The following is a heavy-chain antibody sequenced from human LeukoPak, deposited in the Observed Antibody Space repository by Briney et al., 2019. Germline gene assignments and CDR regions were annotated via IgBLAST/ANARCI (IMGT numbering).Heavy chain of an antibody. D-gene: IGHD2-2*01. CDR3: AHGAMYQLDY. CDR1: GFSFSSHG. J-gene: IGHJ4*02. Sequence: GGSLRLSCAASGFSFSSHGMSWVRQAPGKGLEWVSGIIGGAGSTYYADSVKGRFTISGDNSKNTLFLQMNSLRAEDTAVYYCAHGAMYQLDYWGQGTLVTVSS. V-gene: IGHV3-23*01. CDR2: IIGGAGST.